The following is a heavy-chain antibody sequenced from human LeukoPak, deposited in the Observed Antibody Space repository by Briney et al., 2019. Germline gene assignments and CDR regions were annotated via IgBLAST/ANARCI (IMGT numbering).Heavy chain of an antibody. V-gene: IGHV3-30*03. CDR1: GFTFRSHG. J-gene: IGHJ4*02. CDR2: MSYDRRDE. Sequence: GRSLRLSCAASGFTFRSHGMHWVRQAPGMGLEWVAAMSYDRRDEFYAESVRGRFTISKDNSKSTLHLQLNSLRAEDTAIYFCARHRNFGANFAIDYWGQGTLVTVSS. D-gene: IGHD4/OR15-4a*01. CDR3: ARHRNFGANFAIDY.